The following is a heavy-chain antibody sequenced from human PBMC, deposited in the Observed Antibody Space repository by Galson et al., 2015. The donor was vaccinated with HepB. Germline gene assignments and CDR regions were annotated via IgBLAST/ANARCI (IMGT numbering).Heavy chain of an antibody. J-gene: IGHJ2*01. CDR2: IDPSDSYT. V-gene: IGHV5-10-1*01. D-gene: IGHD6-19*01. Sequence: QSGAEVKKPGESLRISCKGSGYSFTSYWISWVRQMPGKGLEWMGRIDPSDSYTNYSPSLQGHVTISADKSISTAYLQWSSLKASDTAMYYCARQIGAVADVWDWYFGLWGRGTLDTVSS. CDR3: ARQIGAVADVWDWYFGL. CDR1: GYSFTSYW.